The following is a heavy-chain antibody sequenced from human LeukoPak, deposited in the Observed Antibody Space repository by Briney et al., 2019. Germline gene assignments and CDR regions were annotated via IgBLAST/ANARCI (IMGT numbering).Heavy chain of an antibody. D-gene: IGHD4-17*01. CDR2: IYTSGST. V-gene: IGHV4-4*07. Sequence: PSEALSLTCTVSGGSISSYYWSWIRQPAGKGLEWIGRIYTSGSTNYNPSLKSRVTMSVDTSKNQFSLKLSSVAAADTAVYYCAREGDYGAFDIWGQGTMVTVSS. CDR1: GGSISSYY. CDR3: AREGDYGAFDI. J-gene: IGHJ3*02.